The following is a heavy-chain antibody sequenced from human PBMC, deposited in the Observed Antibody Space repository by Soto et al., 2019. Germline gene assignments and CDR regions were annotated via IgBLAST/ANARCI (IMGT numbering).Heavy chain of an antibody. CDR2: ISAYNGNT. CDR1: GYTFTSYG. CDR3: ARSPLGITGTTYYFDY. J-gene: IGHJ4*02. V-gene: IGHV1-18*04. Sequence: GASVKVSCKASGYTFTSYGISWVRQAPGQGLEWMGWISAYNGNTNYAQKLQGRVTMTPDTSTSTAYMELRSLRSDDTAVDFCARSPLGITGTTYYFDYWGQGTLVTVSS. D-gene: IGHD1-20*01.